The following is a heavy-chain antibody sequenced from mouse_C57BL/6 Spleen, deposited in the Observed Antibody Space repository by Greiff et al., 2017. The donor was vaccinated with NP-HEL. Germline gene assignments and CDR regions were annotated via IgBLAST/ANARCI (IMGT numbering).Heavy chain of an antibody. CDR3: ARETAYFDV. J-gene: IGHJ1*03. D-gene: IGHD1-2*01. Sequence: EVMLVESEGGLVQPGSSMKLSCTASGFTFSDYYMTWVRQVPEKGLEWVANINSDGSSTYYLDSLKSRFIITRDNAKYILYLQMSSLKSEDTATYYCARETAYFDVWGTGTTVTVSS. CDR2: INSDGSST. V-gene: IGHV5-16*01. CDR1: GFTFSDYY.